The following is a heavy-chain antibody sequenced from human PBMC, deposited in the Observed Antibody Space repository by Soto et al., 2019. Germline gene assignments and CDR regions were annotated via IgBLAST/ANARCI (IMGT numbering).Heavy chain of an antibody. CDR2: ISGSGGST. J-gene: IGHJ4*02. Sequence: PXGGLRLAGTACGFTFSSYAMSWVRQAPGKGLEWVSAISGSGGSTYYADSVKGRFTVSRDNSKNNLYLQMNSLRAEDTGVYYCPKAVITSYCFDYWGQGTLVTVYS. V-gene: IGHV3-23*01. D-gene: IGHD3-22*01. CDR1: GFTFSSYA. CDR3: PKAVITSYCFDY.